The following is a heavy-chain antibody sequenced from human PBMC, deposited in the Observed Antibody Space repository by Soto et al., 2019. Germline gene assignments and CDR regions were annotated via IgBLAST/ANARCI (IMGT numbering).Heavy chain of an antibody. Sequence: EVQLVESGGDLVQPGGSLRLSCAASGFSVSNNYMSWVRQAPGKGLEWVSVLYSGGTTYYADSVKGRFTISRDNSKNTRYLQMNSLRAEDTAVYYCARDRDKYYFDYWGQGTLVTVSS. J-gene: IGHJ4*02. V-gene: IGHV3-66*01. CDR2: LYSGGTT. CDR1: GFSVSNNY. CDR3: ARDRDKYYFDY.